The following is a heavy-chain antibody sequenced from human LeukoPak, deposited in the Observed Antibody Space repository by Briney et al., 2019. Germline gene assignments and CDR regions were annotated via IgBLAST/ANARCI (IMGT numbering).Heavy chain of an antibody. CDR2: ISAYNGST. J-gene: IGHJ3*02. V-gene: IGHV1-18*04. CDR1: GYTFTYYF. CDR3: ARDRSGYRNDAFDI. D-gene: IGHD3-3*01. Sequence: ASVKVSCKAFGYTFTYYFIHWVRQAPGQGLEWMGWISAYNGSTNYAQKLQGRVTMTTDTSTSTAYMELRSLRSDDTAVYYCARDRSGYRNDAFDIWGQGTMVTVSS.